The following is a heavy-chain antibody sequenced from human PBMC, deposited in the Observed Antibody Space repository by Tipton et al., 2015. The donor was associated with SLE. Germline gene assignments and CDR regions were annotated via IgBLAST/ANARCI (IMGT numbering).Heavy chain of an antibody. D-gene: IGHD3-16*01. V-gene: IGHV4-61*02. J-gene: IGHJ4*02. CDR2: RSGSA. CDR1: GDSVSSSVHQ. CDR3: ARDHYGSLDY. Sequence: TLSLTCTVSGDSVSSSVHQWRRIRQPAGEGLEWIGHRSGSATYNPSLKSRVTISVDTSKNQFSLKMTSVTAADTAVYYCARDHYGSLDYWGQGMLVTVSS.